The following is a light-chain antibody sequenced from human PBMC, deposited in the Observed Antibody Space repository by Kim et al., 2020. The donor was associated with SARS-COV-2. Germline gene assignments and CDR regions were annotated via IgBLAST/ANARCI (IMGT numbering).Light chain of an antibody. Sequence: GQSITISCTGTSSDVGNYNLVAWYQQLPGKAPKLMIYEVTKRPSGVSNRFFGSKSGNTASLTISGLQAEDEADYYCCSYAGSNTYVFGTGTKVTVL. CDR1: SSDVGNYNL. CDR2: EVT. V-gene: IGLV2-23*02. J-gene: IGLJ1*01. CDR3: CSYAGSNTYV.